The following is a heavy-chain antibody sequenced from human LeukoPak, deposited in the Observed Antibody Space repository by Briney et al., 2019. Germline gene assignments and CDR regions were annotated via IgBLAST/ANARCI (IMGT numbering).Heavy chain of an antibody. V-gene: IGHV1-8*01. CDR3: ARSTSAYGSGTAWLDYCYNYYMDV. CDR1: GYTFTSYN. CDR2: MNPNSGNT. Sequence: ASVKVSCKASGYTFTSYNINWVRQATAQGLEWMGWMNPNSGNTGYAQKFQGRVTMTRNTSISTAYMKLSSRRAEDTVVYYCARSTSAYGSGTAWLDYCYNYYMDVWGKGTTVTVSS. J-gene: IGHJ6*03. D-gene: IGHD3-10*01.